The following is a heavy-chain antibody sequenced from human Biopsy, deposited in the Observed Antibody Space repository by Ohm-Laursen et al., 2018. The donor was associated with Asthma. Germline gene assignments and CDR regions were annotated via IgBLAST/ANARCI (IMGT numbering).Heavy chain of an antibody. CDR1: GLTFSSYV. CDR2: IYYDGSRK. D-gene: IGHD3-16*02. Sequence: SLRLSCAASGLTFSSYVMNWVRQAPGKGLEWVAGIYYDGSRKYYTESVKGRFTISRDNSKNRLYLEMASLRAEDTAVYYCAREKVIESRGFQNWFDPWGQGTLVHVSS. CDR3: AREKVIESRGFQNWFDP. V-gene: IGHV3-33*08. J-gene: IGHJ5*02.